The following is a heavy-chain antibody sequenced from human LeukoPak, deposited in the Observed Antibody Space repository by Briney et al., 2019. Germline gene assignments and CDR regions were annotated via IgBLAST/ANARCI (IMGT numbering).Heavy chain of an antibody. CDR1: GDSISSYY. V-gene: IGHV4-59*08. J-gene: IGHJ3*02. CDR3: ARRHYFYDDAGYYSGAFDI. Sequence: KPSETLSLTCTVSGDSISSYYWSWIRQPPGKGLEWIGYIYYYGSTNYNPSLKSRVTISVDTSKNQFSLKLSSVTAADTAVYYCARRHYFYDDAGYYSGAFDIWGQGTMATVSS. CDR2: IYYYGST. D-gene: IGHD3-22*01.